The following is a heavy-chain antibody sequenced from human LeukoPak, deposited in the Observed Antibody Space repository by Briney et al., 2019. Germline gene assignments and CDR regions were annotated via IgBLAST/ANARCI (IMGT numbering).Heavy chain of an antibody. D-gene: IGHD3-3*01. Sequence: GGSLRLSCAASGFTFSDYYMSWIRQAPGKGLEWVSYISSSGSTIYYADSVKGRFTISRDNAKNSLYLQINSLRAEDTAVYYCARGRGLWSGRTYYYYGMDVWGQGTTVTVSS. J-gene: IGHJ6*02. CDR3: ARGRGLWSGRTYYYYGMDV. CDR2: ISSSGSTI. V-gene: IGHV3-11*01. CDR1: GFTFSDYY.